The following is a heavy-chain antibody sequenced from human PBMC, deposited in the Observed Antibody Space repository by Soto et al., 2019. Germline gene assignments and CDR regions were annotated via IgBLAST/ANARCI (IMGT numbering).Heavy chain of an antibody. J-gene: IGHJ4*02. V-gene: IGHV1-18*01. CDR3: ARDQAMAQFDY. CDR2: INAYNGNT. CDR1: GYTFTSYG. D-gene: IGHD5-18*01. Sequence: QVQLVQSGAEVKKPGASVKVSCKASGYTFTSYGISWVRQAPGQGLEWMGWINAYNGNTKYAQKLQGRVTLTTATATSTAYMELRSLRSDDTAVYYCARDQAMAQFDYWCQGTLVTVSS.